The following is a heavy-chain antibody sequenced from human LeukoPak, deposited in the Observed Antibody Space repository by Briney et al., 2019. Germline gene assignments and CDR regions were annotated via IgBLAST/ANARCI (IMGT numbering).Heavy chain of an antibody. Sequence: GGSLRLSCAVSGFTFSSYAMSWVRQAPGKGLEWVSAISGSGGSTYYADSVKGRFTISRDNSKNTLYLQMNSLRAEDTAVYYCAKPGGNYYGSGNFDYWGQGTLVTVSS. D-gene: IGHD3-10*01. V-gene: IGHV3-23*01. CDR1: GFTFSSYA. CDR2: ISGSGGST. CDR3: AKPGGNYYGSGNFDY. J-gene: IGHJ4*02.